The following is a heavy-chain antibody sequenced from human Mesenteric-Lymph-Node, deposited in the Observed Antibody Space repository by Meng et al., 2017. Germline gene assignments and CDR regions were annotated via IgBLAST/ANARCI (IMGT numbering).Heavy chain of an antibody. CDR1: GASIRLGNW. Sequence: HVEEVARGVGLVEAVEPISDPCVVCGASIRLGNWCNWVRQPQVKVLEWIGDIYNSGRTNNNPSLKRRVTICVDKSKNQFSLKLSSVTAADTAMYYCARGGGCSSSSCDLDYWGQGVLVTVSS. D-gene: IGHD2-2*01. J-gene: IGHJ4*02. CDR3: ARGGGCSSSSCDLDY. CDR2: IYNSGRT. V-gene: IGHV4-4*02.